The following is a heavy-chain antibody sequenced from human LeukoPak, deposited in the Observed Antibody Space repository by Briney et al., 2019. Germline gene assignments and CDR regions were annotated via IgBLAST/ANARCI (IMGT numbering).Heavy chain of an antibody. V-gene: IGHV4-30-2*01. J-gene: IGHJ4*02. CDR3: ARTAIPLIAAAGTDY. CDR1: GGSISSGGYY. Sequence: TSETLSLTCTVSGGSISSGGYYWSWLRQPPGKGLEWIGYIYHSGSTYYNTSLKSRVTISVDRSKNQFSLKLSSVTAADTAVYYCARTAIPLIAAAGTDYWGQGTLVTVSS. D-gene: IGHD6-13*01. CDR2: IYHSGST.